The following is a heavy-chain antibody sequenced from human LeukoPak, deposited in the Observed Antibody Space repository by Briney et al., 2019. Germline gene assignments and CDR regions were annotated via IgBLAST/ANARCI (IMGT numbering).Heavy chain of an antibody. V-gene: IGHV4-59*01. Sequence: PSETLSLTCAVSGGSMNDYYWGCIRQPPGKGLEWIGYISYSGKSNSNPSLKSRVTMSVDMSKNQFSLKLASVTAADTAVYYCARGEDASDAFDIWGQGTMVTVSS. J-gene: IGHJ3*02. CDR3: ARGEDASDAFDI. CDR2: ISYSGKS. CDR1: GGSMNDYY.